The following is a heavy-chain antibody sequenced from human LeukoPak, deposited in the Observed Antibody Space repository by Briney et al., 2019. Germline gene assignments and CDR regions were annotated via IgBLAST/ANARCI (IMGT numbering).Heavy chain of an antibody. CDR2: IYYSGST. CDR3: ASHYDSSGYYFD. CDR1: GGSISSYY. V-gene: IGHV4-59*08. D-gene: IGHD3-22*01. J-gene: IGHJ4*02. Sequence: PSETLSLTCTVSGGSISSYYWSWIRQPPGKGLEWIGYIYYSGSTNYNPSPKSRVTISVDTSKNQFSLKLSSVTAADTAVYYCASHYDSSGYYFDWGQGTLVTVSS.